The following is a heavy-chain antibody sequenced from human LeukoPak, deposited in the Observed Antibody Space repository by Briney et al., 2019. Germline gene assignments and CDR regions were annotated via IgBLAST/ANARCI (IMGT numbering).Heavy chain of an antibody. J-gene: IGHJ4*02. CDR2: IFSGGTT. Sequence: GGSLRLSRAPSGLTLSGNLMSCVRPAPGEGLNWGSIIFSGGTTYYVDSVKGRFTISRDNSKNTLYLQMNSLRAEDTAVYYCAKNHPLYYDILTGYSLIDYWGQGTLVTVSS. D-gene: IGHD3-9*01. V-gene: IGHV3-53*01. CDR1: GLTLSGNL. CDR3: AKNHPLYYDILTGYSLIDY.